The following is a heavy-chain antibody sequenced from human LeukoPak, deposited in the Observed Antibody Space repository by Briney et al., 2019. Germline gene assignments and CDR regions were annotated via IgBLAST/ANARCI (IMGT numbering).Heavy chain of an antibody. CDR1: EFTFSSYE. V-gene: IGHV3-48*03. CDR3: ARVGRIQYFDC. J-gene: IGHJ4*02. D-gene: IGHD5-18*01. Sequence: GGSLRLSCSASEFTFSSYEMNWVRQAPGKGLEWVSYISGGGETTLYADSVKGRFTTSRDNAKNSLYLQLTSLRAEDAAVYYCARVGRIQYFDCWGQGTLVTVSS. CDR2: ISGGGETT.